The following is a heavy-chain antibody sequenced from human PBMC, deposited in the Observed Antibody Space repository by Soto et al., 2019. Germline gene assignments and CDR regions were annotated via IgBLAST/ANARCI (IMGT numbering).Heavy chain of an antibody. CDR3: ARGSYYYDSSGYPWKPFDY. CDR2: IGTAGDT. D-gene: IGHD3-22*01. Sequence: PGGSLRLSCAASGFTFSSYDMHWVRQATGKGLEWVSAIGTAGDTYYPGSVKGRFTISRENAKNSLYLQMNSLRAGDTAVYYCARGSYYYDSSGYPWKPFDYWGQGT. CDR1: GFTFSSYD. V-gene: IGHV3-13*01. J-gene: IGHJ4*02.